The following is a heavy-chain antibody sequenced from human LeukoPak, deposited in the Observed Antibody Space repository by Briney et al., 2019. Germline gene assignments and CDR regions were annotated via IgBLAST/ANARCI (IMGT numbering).Heavy chain of an antibody. CDR1: GGSISSGDYP. J-gene: IGHJ5*02. Sequence: SETLSLTCTVSGGSISSGDYPWNWISQFPGKGLEWIGYMSYSGTTNYNPSLRSRVSISLDTSKNQFSLRLNSVTAADTAVYYCTSIGRCSDGGCFDSFDPWGQGTLVTVSS. D-gene: IGHD2-15*01. CDR2: MSYSGTT. V-gene: IGHV4-31*03. CDR3: TSIGRCSDGGCFDSFDP.